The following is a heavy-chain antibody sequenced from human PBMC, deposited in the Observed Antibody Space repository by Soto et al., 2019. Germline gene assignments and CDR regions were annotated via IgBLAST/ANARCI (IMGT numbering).Heavy chain of an antibody. CDR1: GYALRDYS. V-gene: IGHV3-21*05. Sequence: GSLRLSCASSGYALRDYSMNWVRQAPGKGRGWVSYTGTRRKYTFYSLSVRGRFTIARDDARNSLYPKLTSLRADATAVYYCVRARDWAFDIWGKGTMVTVSS. D-gene: IGHD3-9*01. CDR2: TGTRRKYT. J-gene: IGHJ3*02. CDR3: VRARDWAFDI.